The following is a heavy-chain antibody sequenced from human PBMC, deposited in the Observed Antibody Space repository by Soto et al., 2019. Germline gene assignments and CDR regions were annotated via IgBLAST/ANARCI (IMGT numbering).Heavy chain of an antibody. CDR1: GFVFTNFW. Sequence: PVGSLRLSGEASGFVFTNFWMHWVRHVPGKGLVWVARIDTSGHSTNYAESVKGRFTISRDNAKNTVSLQMNSLRVEDTGVYYCAKDSWYFDLWSQGSQVTVSS. CDR3: AKDSWYFDL. J-gene: IGHJ4*02. D-gene: IGHD6-13*01. V-gene: IGHV3-74*01. CDR2: IDTSGHST.